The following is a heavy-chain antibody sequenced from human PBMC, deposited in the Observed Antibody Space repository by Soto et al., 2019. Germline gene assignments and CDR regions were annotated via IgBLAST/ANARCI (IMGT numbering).Heavy chain of an antibody. J-gene: IGHJ5*02. D-gene: IGHD3-3*01. CDR3: ARVPFSSFGVADPPVGWFDP. Sequence: PSETLSLTCTVSGGFVNSVNNSWSWIRQPPGKGKKWLGYIFYTGSTYYNPSLRSRITISIDTSKNRFSLKLTSVTAADTAVYYCARVPFSSFGVADPPVGWFDPWGQGTLVTVSS. CDR1: GGFVNSVNNS. V-gene: IGHV4-30-4*01. CDR2: IFYTGST.